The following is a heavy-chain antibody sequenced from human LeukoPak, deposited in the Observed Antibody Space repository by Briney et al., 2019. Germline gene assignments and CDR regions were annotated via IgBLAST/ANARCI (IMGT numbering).Heavy chain of an antibody. CDR3: ARGGSFGVDRNDF. J-gene: IGHJ4*02. CDR1: GFGFSDYS. V-gene: IGHV3-21*01. Sequence: GGSLRLSCAASGFGFSDYSITWVRQAPGKGLDWVSSINNNGRNTYYADSVKGRFTISRDNAKNSLYLQMNSLRAEDTAVYYCARGGSFGVDRNDFWGQGTLVTVSS. D-gene: IGHD3-3*01. CDR2: INNNGRNT.